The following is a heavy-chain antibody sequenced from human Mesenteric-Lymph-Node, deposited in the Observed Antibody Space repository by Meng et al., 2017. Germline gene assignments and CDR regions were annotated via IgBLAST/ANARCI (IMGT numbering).Heavy chain of an antibody. Sequence: GESLKISCAVSGFTFSDHYMDWVRQAPGKGLEWVARSREKVSYYTTEYAASVKGRFTIFRDDSKNSLYLQMNSLKTDDTAVYYCTRTSRRTRDFDYWGQGMLVTVSS. V-gene: IGHV3-72*01. CDR1: GFTFSDHY. CDR2: SREKVSYYTT. D-gene: IGHD2-2*01. CDR3: TRTSRRTRDFDY. J-gene: IGHJ4*02.